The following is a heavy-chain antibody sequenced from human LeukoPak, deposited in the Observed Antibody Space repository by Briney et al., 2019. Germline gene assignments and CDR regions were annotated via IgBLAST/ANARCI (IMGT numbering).Heavy chain of an antibody. J-gene: IGHJ5*02. CDR3: ARAGSSSWSWFDP. Sequence: SETLSLTCTVSGGSISSYYWSWIRQPPGKGLKWIGYIYYRGSTNYNPSLKSRVTISLDTSKNQFSLKLSSVTAADTAVYYCARAGSSSWSWFDPWGQGTLVTVSS. V-gene: IGHV4-59*01. CDR1: GGSISSYY. CDR2: IYYRGST. D-gene: IGHD6-13*01.